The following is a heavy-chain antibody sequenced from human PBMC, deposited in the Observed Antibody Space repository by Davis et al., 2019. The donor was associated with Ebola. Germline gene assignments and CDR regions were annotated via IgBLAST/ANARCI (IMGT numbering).Heavy chain of an antibody. J-gene: IGHJ4*02. Sequence: HTGGSLRLSCAASGFSFSSYWMHWVRQAPGKGLVWVSHINSDGSSTSYADSVKGRFTISRDNAKNTLYLQMNSLRAEDTAVYYCARDFSDFDYWGQGTLVTVSS. CDR3: ARDFSDFDY. V-gene: IGHV3-74*01. CDR1: GFSFSSYW. CDR2: INSDGSST. D-gene: IGHD3-10*01.